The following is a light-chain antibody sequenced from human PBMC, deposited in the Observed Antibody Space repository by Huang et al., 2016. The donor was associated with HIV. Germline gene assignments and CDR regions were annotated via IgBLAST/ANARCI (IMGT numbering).Light chain of an antibody. CDR1: TSLGSSR. Sequence: EIVLTQSPGTLSLSPGERATLSCRASTSLGSSRLAWDQQKAGQAPRLLMYGAYSRATGIPDRFRVIGSGTDFTLSISRLEPEDFAVYYCQQYDSSPVTFGGGTKVEIK. CDR2: GAY. J-gene: IGKJ4*01. CDR3: QQYDSSPVT. V-gene: IGKV3-20*01.